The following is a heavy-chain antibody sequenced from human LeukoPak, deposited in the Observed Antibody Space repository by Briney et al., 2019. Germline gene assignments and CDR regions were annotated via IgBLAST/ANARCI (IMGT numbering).Heavy chain of an antibody. CDR3: AKGQWLPRDY. D-gene: IGHD6-19*01. J-gene: IGHJ4*02. V-gene: IGHV3-23*01. CDR2: ISGSGGTT. CDR1: GFTFSSYA. Sequence: PGGSLRLSCAASGFTFSSYAMCWVRQAPGKGLEWVSAISGSGGTTYYADSVKGRFFISRDNSKNTLYLQMNSLGAEDTAVYYCAKGQWLPRDYWGQGTLVTVSS.